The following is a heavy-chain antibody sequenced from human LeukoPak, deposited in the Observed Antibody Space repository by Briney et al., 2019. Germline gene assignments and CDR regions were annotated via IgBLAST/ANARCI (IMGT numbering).Heavy chain of an antibody. Sequence: SVKVSCKASGGTFSNYAISWVRQAPGQGLEWMGGIIPLFGTANYAQKFQGRVTITTEESTSTAYMELSSLRSEDTAVYYCARSYGSGSYYLYYYYYMDVWGKGTTVTVSS. J-gene: IGHJ6*03. D-gene: IGHD3-10*01. CDR2: IIPLFGTA. CDR1: GGTFSNYA. V-gene: IGHV1-69*05. CDR3: ARSYGSGSYYLYYYYYMDV.